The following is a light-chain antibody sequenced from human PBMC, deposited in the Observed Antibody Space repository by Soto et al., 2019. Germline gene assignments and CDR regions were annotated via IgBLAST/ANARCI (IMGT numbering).Light chain of an antibody. CDR3: QQSYSTPRIT. V-gene: IGKV1-39*01. CDR2: AAS. J-gene: IGKJ5*01. Sequence: DIQMTQSPSSLSASVGDGVTITCRASQSISTYLNWYQQKPGKAPKLLIYAASSLQSGVPSRFSGSGSGTDFTLTISSLQPEDFATYYCQQSYSTPRITFGQGTRLEIK. CDR1: QSISTY.